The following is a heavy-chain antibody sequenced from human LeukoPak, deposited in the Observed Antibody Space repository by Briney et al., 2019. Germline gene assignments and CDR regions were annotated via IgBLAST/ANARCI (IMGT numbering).Heavy chain of an antibody. CDR2: ISAYNGNT. CDR1: GYTFTSYG. CDR3: ARDPGWELQYFDY. Sequence: GASVKVSCKASGYTFTSYGFSWVRQAPAQGLEWAGVISAYNGNTNYAQKLQGRVTMTTDTSTRPAYMELRSLRSDDTAVYSCARDPGWELQYFDYWGQGTLVTVSS. V-gene: IGHV1-18*01. D-gene: IGHD1-26*01. J-gene: IGHJ4*02.